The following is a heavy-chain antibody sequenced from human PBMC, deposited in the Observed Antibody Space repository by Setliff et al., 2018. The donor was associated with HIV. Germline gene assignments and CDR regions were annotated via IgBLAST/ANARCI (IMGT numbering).Heavy chain of an antibody. D-gene: IGHD6-13*01. J-gene: IGHJ3*02. CDR3: TTERSSGPAFDI. CDR2: IRSTTNGGTT. CDR1: GFTFSYAW. V-gene: IGHV3-15*05. Sequence: GESLKLSCVASGFTFSYAWMSWVRQAPGKGLEWVGCIRSTTNGGTTDYAAPVNGRFTISRADSKNTLYLQMNTLKTEDTAVYYCTTERSSGPAFDIWGQGTMVTVSS.